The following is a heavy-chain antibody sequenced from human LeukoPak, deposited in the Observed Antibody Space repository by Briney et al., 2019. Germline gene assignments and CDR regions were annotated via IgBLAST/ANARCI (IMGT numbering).Heavy chain of an antibody. CDR2: INPNSGDT. V-gene: IGHV1-2*02. J-gene: IGHJ4*02. CDR3: ARGGDSTNFDY. Sequence: ASVKVSCKASGYTFTGCYIHWVRQAPGQGLEWMGWINPNSGDTNYAQKFQGRVTMTRDTSISTAYMELSRLRSDDPAVYYCARGGDSTNFDYWGQGTLVTVSS. CDR1: GYTFTGCY. D-gene: IGHD4-11*01.